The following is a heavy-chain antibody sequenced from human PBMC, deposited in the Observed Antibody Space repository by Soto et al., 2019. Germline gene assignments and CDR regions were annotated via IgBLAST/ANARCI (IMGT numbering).Heavy chain of an antibody. V-gene: IGHV3-30*03. D-gene: IGHD1-20*01. CDR2: ISYDGSNK. CDR1: GFTFSSYG. Sequence: GGSLRLSCAASGFTFSSYGMHWVRQAPGKGLEWVAVISYDGSNKYYADSVKGRFTISRDNSKNTLYLQMNSQRAEDTAVYYCARAPRYNWNVGAFDIWGQGTMVTVSS. CDR3: ARAPRYNWNVGAFDI. J-gene: IGHJ3*02.